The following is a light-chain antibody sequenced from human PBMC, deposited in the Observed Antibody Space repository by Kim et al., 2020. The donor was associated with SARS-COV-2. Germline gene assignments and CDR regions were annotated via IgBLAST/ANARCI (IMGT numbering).Light chain of an antibody. V-gene: IGLV6-57*03. Sequence: GKTGTNPRTRSSGSMARNYVQWSQQRPGSAPSTVIYEDDQRPSGVPDRFSGSIDSSSNSASLTISGLKTEDEADYYCQSYDSSNVVFGGGTQLTVL. J-gene: IGLJ3*02. CDR3: QSYDSSNVV. CDR2: EDD. CDR1: SGSMARNY.